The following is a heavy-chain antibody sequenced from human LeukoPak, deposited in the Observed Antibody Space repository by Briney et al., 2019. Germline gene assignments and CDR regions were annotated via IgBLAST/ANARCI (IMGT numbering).Heavy chain of an antibody. D-gene: IGHD3-22*01. CDR2: IIPNLGTT. J-gene: IGHJ4*02. CDR1: GGTSNSHA. Sequence: SVKVSCKASGGTSNSHAGSWVRQAPGQGLEWMGRIIPNLGTTNRAQNFQDRVTLTADKPTNTAYMELTSLTSDDTAVYYCATTNDGGGYQWGDFFDFWGQGTLVTVSS. V-gene: IGHV1-69*04. CDR3: ATTNDGGGYQWGDFFDF.